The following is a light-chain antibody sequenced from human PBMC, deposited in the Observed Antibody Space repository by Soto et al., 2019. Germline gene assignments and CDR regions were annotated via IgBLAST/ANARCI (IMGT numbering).Light chain of an antibody. CDR3: CSYATTHTFFV. Sequence: QSVLTQPRSVSGSPGQSVTMSCTGTGSDVGAYNYVSWYQQHPGKAPKLMIFDVTKRPSGVPDRFSGSKSGNTASLTISGLQAEDEADYYCCSYATTHTFFVFGTGTKV. CDR1: GSDVGAYNY. CDR2: DVT. J-gene: IGLJ1*01. V-gene: IGLV2-11*01.